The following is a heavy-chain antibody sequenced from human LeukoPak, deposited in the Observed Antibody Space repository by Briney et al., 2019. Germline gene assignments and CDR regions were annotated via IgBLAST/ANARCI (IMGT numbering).Heavy chain of an antibody. D-gene: IGHD3-3*02. V-gene: IGHV7-4-1*02. CDR3: ARIRAPSSFGQRESDY. Sequence: GASVTVSCKASGYIFTNNAMNWMRQAPGQGLEWMGWINTNTRNPTYAQGFTGRFVFSLDTSVSTAYLQISSLKAEDTAVYYCARIRAPSSFGQRESDYWGQGTLVTVSS. CDR2: INTNTRNP. CDR1: GYIFTNNA. J-gene: IGHJ4*02.